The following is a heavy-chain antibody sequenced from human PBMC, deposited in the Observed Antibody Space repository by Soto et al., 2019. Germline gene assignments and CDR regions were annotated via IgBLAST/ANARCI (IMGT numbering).Heavy chain of an antibody. CDR1: ALTFGTYG. CDR3: TKCDGYADV. J-gene: IGHJ6*02. D-gene: IGHD2-15*01. Sequence: PGGSLRLSCAASALTFGTYGTTWVRQAPGRGLEWDSGIDAGSVKIFYADSVKGRFIISRDNSKNTLYLQMNSLRDEDTAIYYCTKCDGYADVWGQGTTVTVSS. CDR2: IDAGSVKI. V-gene: IGHV3-23*03.